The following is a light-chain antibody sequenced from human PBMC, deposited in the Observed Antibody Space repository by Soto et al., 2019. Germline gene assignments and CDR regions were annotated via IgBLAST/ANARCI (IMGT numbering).Light chain of an antibody. CDR1: QGIRNA. J-gene: IGKJ4*01. CDR3: VQHDTDPLT. Sequence: DIQMTQSPSSLSASVGDKVTITCRASQGIRNALAWYQQKPGKAPKRLIYGASTLQSGVPSRFSGSGSAPEFTLTITSLQPEDFATYYCVQHDTDPLTFGGGTKVEIK. CDR2: GAS. V-gene: IGKV1-17*01.